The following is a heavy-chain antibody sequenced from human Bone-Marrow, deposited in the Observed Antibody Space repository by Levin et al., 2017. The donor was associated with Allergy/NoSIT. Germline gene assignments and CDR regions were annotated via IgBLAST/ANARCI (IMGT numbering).Heavy chain of an antibody. CDR2: IYWNDDK. D-gene: IGHD6-13*01. V-gene: IGHV2-5*01. Sequence: SGPTLVKPTQTLTLTCTFSGFSLSTSGVGVGWIRQPPGKALEWLALIYWNDDKRYSPSLKSRLTITKDTPKNQVVLTMTNVDPVDTATYFCAHVYSSSWDLGYFHHWGQGTLVTVSS. CDR3: AHVYSSSWDLGYFHH. CDR1: GFSLSTSGVG. J-gene: IGHJ1*01.